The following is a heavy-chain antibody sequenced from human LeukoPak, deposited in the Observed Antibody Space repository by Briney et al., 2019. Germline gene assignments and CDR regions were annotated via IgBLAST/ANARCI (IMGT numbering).Heavy chain of an antibody. Sequence: ASVKVSCKASGYTFTSYGFSWVRQAPGQGLEWMGGIIPIFGTANYAQKFQGRVTITTDEYTTTAYMELSSLRSEDTAVDYCARGTYYYDSSGDYYGVPFLYWGQGTLVTVS. J-gene: IGHJ4*02. CDR3: ARGTYYYDSSGDYYGVPFLY. D-gene: IGHD3-22*01. CDR1: GYTFTSYG. CDR2: IIPIFGTA. V-gene: IGHV1-69*05.